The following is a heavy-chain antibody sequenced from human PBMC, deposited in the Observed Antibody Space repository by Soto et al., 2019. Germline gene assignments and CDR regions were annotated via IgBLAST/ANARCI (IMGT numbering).Heavy chain of an antibody. V-gene: IGHV1-2*02. CDR3: ATPTPLRGAMITNINFDF. Sequence: ASVKVSCKASGYTFSAYYTHWVRQAPGQGLEWMGWMNPKSGGTYFAQKFQGRVTLTRDTSISTAYMEVNRLRSDDTAVYYCATPTPLRGAMITNINFDFWGQGTPVTVSS. D-gene: IGHD3-10*01. CDR1: GYTFSAYY. J-gene: IGHJ4*02. CDR2: MNPKSGGT.